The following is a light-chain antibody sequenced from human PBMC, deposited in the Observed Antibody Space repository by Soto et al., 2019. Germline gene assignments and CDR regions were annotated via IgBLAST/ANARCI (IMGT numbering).Light chain of an antibody. CDR3: TSYTSSNTPLI. Sequence: QSALTQPASVSGSPGQSITISCTGTSSDVGGYNYVSWYQQHPGKAPKVMIYEVNNRPSGVSNRLSGSKSGNTASLTISGLQAEDEADYYCTSYTSSNTPLIFGGGTKVTVL. V-gene: IGLV2-14*01. CDR2: EVN. CDR1: SSDVGGYNY. J-gene: IGLJ2*01.